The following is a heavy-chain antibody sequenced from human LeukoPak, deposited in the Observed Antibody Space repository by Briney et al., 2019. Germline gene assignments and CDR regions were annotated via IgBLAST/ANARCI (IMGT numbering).Heavy chain of an antibody. J-gene: IGHJ6*02. D-gene: IGHD3-22*01. V-gene: IGHV5-51*01. Sequence: GESLKISCKGSGYSFTSYWVGWVRQLPGKGLEWMGIIYPGDSDTRYSPSFQGQVTISADKSISTASLQWSSLKASDTAMYDCARLISDPRGYYDSSGYYFTGMDVWGQGTTVTVSS. CDR1: GYSFTSYW. CDR2: IYPGDSDT. CDR3: ARLISDPRGYYDSSGYYFTGMDV.